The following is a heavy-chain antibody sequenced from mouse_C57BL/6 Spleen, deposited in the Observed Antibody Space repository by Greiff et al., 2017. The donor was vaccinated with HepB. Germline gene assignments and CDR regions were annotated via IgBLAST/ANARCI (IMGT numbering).Heavy chain of an antibody. D-gene: IGHD1-1*01. CDR1: GFTFSSYA. Sequence: DVQLVESGGGLVKPGGSLKLSCAASGFTFSSYAMSWVRQTPEKRLEWVATISDGGSYTYYPDNVKGRFTISRDNAKNNLYLQMSHLKSEDTAMYYCAREVLREGYFDDWGTGTTVTVSS. CDR2: ISDGGSYT. CDR3: AREVLREGYFDD. J-gene: IGHJ1*03. V-gene: IGHV5-4*01.